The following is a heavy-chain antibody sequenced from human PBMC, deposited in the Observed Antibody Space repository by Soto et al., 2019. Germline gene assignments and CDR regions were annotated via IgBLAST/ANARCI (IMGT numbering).Heavy chain of an antibody. CDR1: GGSLSGYY. J-gene: IGHJ4*02. CDR3: ARGRGILDY. V-gene: IGHV4-34*01. D-gene: IGHD1-20*01. Sequence: SETLSLTCAVYGGSLSGYYWSWIRQPPGKGLEWIGEINHSGSTNYNPSLKSRVTISVDTSKNQFSLKLSSVTAADTAVYYCARGRGILDYWGQGTLVTVSS. CDR2: INHSGST.